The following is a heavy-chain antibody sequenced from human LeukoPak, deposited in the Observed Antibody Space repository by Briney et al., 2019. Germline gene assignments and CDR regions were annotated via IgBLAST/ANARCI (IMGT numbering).Heavy chain of an antibody. CDR3: ARSLAV. D-gene: IGHD6-19*01. Sequence: GGSLRLSCAASGFTFSSYEMNWVRQAPGEGPEWGSYISSSGGGINYAASVKGRFTISRDNAKTSLSLQMSSLRDEHPAVYYCARSLAVRGQGTLVTVSS. J-gene: IGHJ4*02. CDR2: ISSSGGGI. V-gene: IGHV3-48*03. CDR1: GFTFSSYE.